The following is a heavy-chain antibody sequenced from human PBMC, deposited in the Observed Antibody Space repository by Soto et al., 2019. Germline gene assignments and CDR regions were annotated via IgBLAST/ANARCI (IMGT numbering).Heavy chain of an antibody. J-gene: IGHJ3*02. CDR1: GGSIRNYC. CDR3: ARRWGDAFDI. Sequence: SETLSLTCTVAGGSIRNYCWSWIRQPPGKGLEWIGYIYYSGSTNYNPSLKSRVTISVDTSKNQFSLKLSSVTAADTAVYYCARRWGDAFDIWGQGTMVTVSS. CDR2: IYYSGST. D-gene: IGHD1-26*01. V-gene: IGHV4-59*01.